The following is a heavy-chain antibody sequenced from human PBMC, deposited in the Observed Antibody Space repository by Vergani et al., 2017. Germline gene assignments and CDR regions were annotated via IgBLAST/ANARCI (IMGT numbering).Heavy chain of an antibody. CDR1: GGSISSYY. J-gene: IGHJ5*02. D-gene: IGHD5-12*01. V-gene: IGHV4-39*01. CDR3: GRNSGYDHNWFDP. Sequence: QVQLQESGPGLVKPSETLSLTCTVSGGSISSYYWGWIRQPPGKGLERIGSIYYSGSTYYNPSLKSRVTISVDTAKNQFSLKRSSVTAADTAVYYCGRNSGYDHNWFDPWGQGTLVTVSS. CDR2: IYYSGST.